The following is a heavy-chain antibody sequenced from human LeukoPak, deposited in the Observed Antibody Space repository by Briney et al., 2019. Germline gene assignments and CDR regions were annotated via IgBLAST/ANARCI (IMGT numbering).Heavy chain of an antibody. CDR2: IYYSGST. D-gene: IGHD2-8*01. CDR3: ARHALTSAHRYATDY. Sequence: SESLSLTCTVSGGSISSSSYYWGWFRQPLGKGLEWIGSIYYSGSTYSNPSLKSRATISVDTTKNQFSLTLSFVTAEDTTVYYCARHALTSAHRYATDYWGQGTLVTVSS. V-gene: IGHV4-39*01. J-gene: IGHJ4*02. CDR1: GGSISSSSYY.